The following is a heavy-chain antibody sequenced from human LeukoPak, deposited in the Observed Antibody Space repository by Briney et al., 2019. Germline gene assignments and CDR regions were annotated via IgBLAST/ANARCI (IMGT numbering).Heavy chain of an antibody. CDR3: ARLLTVMYFDY. D-gene: IGHD4-17*01. CDR2: IYHSGST. V-gene: IGHV4-38-2*02. Sequence: PSETLSLTCTVSAYSISSGYYWGWIRQPPGKGLEWIGSIYHSGSTYYNPSLKSRVTISVDTSKNQFSLKLSSVTAADTAVYYCARLLTVMYFDYWGQGTLVTVSS. CDR1: AYSISSGYY. J-gene: IGHJ4*02.